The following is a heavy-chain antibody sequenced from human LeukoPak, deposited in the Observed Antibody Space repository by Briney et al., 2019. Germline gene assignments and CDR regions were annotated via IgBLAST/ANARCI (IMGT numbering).Heavy chain of an antibody. CDR3: ARSPGLYYYYMDV. CDR2: ISYDGSNK. D-gene: IGHD6-19*01. CDR1: GFTFSSYG. Sequence: PGGSLRLSCAASGFTFSSYGMHWVRQAPGKGLEWVAVISYDGSNKYYADSVKGRFTISRDNSKNTLYLQMNSLRAEDTAVYYCARSPGLYYYYMDVWGKGTTVTVSS. V-gene: IGHV3-30*19. J-gene: IGHJ6*03.